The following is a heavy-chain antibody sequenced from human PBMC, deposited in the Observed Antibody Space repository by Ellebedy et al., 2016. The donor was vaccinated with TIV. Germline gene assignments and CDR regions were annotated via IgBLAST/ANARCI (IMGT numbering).Heavy chain of an antibody. CDR1: EFTFSSYA. J-gene: IGHJ4*02. CDR2: ISATAGST. CDR3: ANYDYGDYFVVH. V-gene: IGHV3-23*01. D-gene: IGHD4-17*01. Sequence: GESLKISCAASEFTFSSYAMGWVRQAPGRGLEWVSAISATAGSTYYTDSVKGRFTISRDNSKSTLYLQRNSLRAEDTAVYYCANYDYGDYFVVHWGQGALVTVSS.